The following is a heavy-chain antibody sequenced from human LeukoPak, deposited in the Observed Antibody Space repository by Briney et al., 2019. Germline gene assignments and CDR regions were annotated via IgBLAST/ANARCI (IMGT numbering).Heavy chain of an antibody. D-gene: IGHD2/OR15-2a*01. CDR1: GFTFSRYG. J-gene: IGHJ6*02. CDR3: ARPMGDIVIYSMDV. CDR2: LSYDGNVQ. V-gene: IGHV3-30*03. Sequence: GGSLRLSCAASGFTFSRYGMHWVRQAPGKGLEWVALLSYDGNVQHYADSVKGRFTISRDNAKNSLYLQMNSLRAEDTAVYYCARPMGDIVIYSMDVWGQGTTVTVSS.